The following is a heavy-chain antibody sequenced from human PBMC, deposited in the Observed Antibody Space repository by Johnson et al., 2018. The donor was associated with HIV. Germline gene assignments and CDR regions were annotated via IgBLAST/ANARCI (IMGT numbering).Heavy chain of an antibody. J-gene: IGHJ3*02. CDR3: VRRFYDSSAFDI. Sequence: VQLVESGGGLIQPGGSLRLSCAASGFTISSNYMTWVRQAPGKGLEWVSGISGSGGSTNYADSVKGRFTISRDNSKKTLFLQMNSLRAEDTAVYYCVRRFYDSSAFDIWGQGTMVTVSS. CDR1: GFTISSNY. D-gene: IGHD3-22*01. V-gene: IGHV3-66*03. CDR2: ISGSGGST.